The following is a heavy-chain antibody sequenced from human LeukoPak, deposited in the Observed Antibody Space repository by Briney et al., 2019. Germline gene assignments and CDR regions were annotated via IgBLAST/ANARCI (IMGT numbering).Heavy chain of an antibody. Sequence: GASVKVSCKASGYTFTSYAMHWVRQASGQRLEWMGWINAGNGNTKYSQKFQGRVTITRDTSASTAYMELSSLRSEDTAVYYCALGRHYYDSSGYHEYFQHWGQGTLVTVSS. CDR2: INAGNGNT. D-gene: IGHD3-22*01. CDR3: ALGRHYYDSSGYHEYFQH. CDR1: GYTFTSYA. V-gene: IGHV1-3*01. J-gene: IGHJ1*01.